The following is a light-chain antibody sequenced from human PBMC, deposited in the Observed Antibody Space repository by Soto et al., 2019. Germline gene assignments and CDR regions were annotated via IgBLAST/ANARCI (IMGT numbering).Light chain of an antibody. CDR2: DAS. CDR1: QSVSSK. J-gene: IGKJ5*01. V-gene: IGKV3-11*01. Sequence: EILMTQSPATLSVSPGERATLSCRASQSVSSKLAWYQQKPGQAPRLLIYDASNRATGIPARFSGSGSGTDFTLTISSLETEDFAVYYCQQRSNWPTITFGHGTRLEIK. CDR3: QQRSNWPTIT.